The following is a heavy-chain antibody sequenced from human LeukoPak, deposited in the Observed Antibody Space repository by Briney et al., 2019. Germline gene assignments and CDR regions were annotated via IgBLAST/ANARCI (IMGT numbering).Heavy chain of an antibody. Sequence: PGGSLRLSCAASGFTFSSYWMHWVRQAPGKGLEWVSGISWNSDSIGYADSVKGRFTISRDNAKNSLYLQMNSLRAEDTALYYCAKDKYSSSRSSYFDYWGQGTLVTVSS. CDR3: AKDKYSSSRSSYFDY. V-gene: IGHV3-9*01. CDR1: GFTFSSYW. CDR2: ISWNSDSI. D-gene: IGHD6-13*01. J-gene: IGHJ4*02.